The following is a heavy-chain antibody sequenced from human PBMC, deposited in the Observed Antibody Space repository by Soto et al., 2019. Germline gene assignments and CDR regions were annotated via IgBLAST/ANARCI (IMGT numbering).Heavy chain of an antibody. CDR2: IYPSDSDT. V-gene: IGHV5-51*01. Sequence: PGESLKISCQVSGYTFTIYWIGWVRQMPGKGLEWMGIIYPSDSDTRYSPSFQGQVTISADQSINTAYLQWDSLKATDTALYSCARPAKTVADRFDLWGQGTPVTVAS. J-gene: IGHJ4*02. D-gene: IGHD4-17*01. CDR3: ARPAKTVADRFDL. CDR1: GYTFTIYW.